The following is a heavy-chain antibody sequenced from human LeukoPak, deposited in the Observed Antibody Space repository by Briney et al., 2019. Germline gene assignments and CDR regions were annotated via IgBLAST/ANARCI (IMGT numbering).Heavy chain of an antibody. CDR2: ISGSVSST. V-gene: IGHV3-23*01. D-gene: IGHD3-16*01. CDR1: GFTFSSYA. CDR3: AKCRKYVGEFDY. J-gene: IGHJ4*02. Sequence: GVTLRLSCAASGFTFSSYAMSWVRQAPGKGLEWVSGISGSVSSTDYADSVKGRFTISRDNSKNTLYLQMNSLRAEDTAVYYCAKCRKYVGEFDYWGQGTLVTVYS.